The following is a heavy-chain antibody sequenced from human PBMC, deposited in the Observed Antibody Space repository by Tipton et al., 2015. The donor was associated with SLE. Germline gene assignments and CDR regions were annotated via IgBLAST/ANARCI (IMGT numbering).Heavy chain of an antibody. D-gene: IGHD3-10*01. V-gene: IGHV4-34*01. CDR3: TRGHFNSGTFPYYNYYYYMDV. CDR1: GGSFSGYY. J-gene: IGHJ6*03. CDR2: SNPSGST. Sequence: TLSLTCAVYGGSFSGYYWSWIRQPPGKGLEWIGESNPSGSTNYNPSLKSRVTISVDTSKNQLSLKLTSVTAADSAVYYCTRGHFNSGTFPYYNYYYYMDVWGKGTAVTVSS.